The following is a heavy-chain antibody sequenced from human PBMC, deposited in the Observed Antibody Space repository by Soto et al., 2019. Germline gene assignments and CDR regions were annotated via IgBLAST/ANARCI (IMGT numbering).Heavy chain of an antibody. V-gene: IGHV4-4*02. Sequence: QVWLQESGPGLVKPSETLSLTCAVSGDSLSSPNWWAWVRQPPGKGLEWIGQIHNKGNTNFNPSLQSRITMSIDKPKNQFSLRLTSMTAADTAVYYCVRDSVTKRLDSWGQGTLVTVSS. CDR1: GDSLSSPNW. J-gene: IGHJ4*02. CDR2: IHNKGNT. D-gene: IGHD4-17*01. CDR3: VRDSVTKRLDS.